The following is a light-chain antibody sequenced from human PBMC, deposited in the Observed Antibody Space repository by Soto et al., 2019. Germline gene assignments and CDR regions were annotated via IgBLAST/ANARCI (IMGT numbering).Light chain of an antibody. J-gene: IGKJ1*01. CDR2: DAS. CDR1: QSISIW. V-gene: IGKV1-5*01. Sequence: DIQMTQPPSTLSASVGDRVTITCRASQSISIWLAWYQQKPGKAPKLLIYDASSLESGVPSRFSGSGSGTEFTLTISSLQADDFATYYCQQYNNYFRTFGQGTKVDIK. CDR3: QQYNNYFRT.